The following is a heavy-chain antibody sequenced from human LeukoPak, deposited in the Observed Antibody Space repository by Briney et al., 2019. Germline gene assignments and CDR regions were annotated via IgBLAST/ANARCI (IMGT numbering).Heavy chain of an antibody. J-gene: IGHJ4*02. V-gene: IGHV3-23*01. D-gene: IGHD5-24*01. CDR2: ISGSGGST. Sequence: GGSLRLSCAASGFTFSKYAMSWVRQAPGKGLEWVSAISGSGGSTSYAQKFQGRVTMTRDTSTSTVYMELSSLRSEDTVVYYCARWAQGHFRFDYWGQGTLVTVSS. CDR1: GFTFSKYA. CDR3: ARWAQGHFRFDY.